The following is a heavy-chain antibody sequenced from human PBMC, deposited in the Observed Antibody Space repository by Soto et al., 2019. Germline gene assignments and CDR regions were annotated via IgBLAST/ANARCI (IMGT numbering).Heavy chain of an antibody. CDR2: ISPYTGGT. J-gene: IGHJ4*02. Sequence: QVQLVQSGAEVKEPGASVKVSCKASGYTFTGYYLHWVRQAPGQGLEWVGWISPYTGGTSYAQKFEGWVTMTRDTSMSTVYMELSRPESDNMAVYYCARDRAVQEIAADPDLDHWGQGTVVTVSS. D-gene: IGHD6-25*01. CDR3: ARDRAVQEIAADPDLDH. CDR1: GYTFTGYY. V-gene: IGHV1-2*04.